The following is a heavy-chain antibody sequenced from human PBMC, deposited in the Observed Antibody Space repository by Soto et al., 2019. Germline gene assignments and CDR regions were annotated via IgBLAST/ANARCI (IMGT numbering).Heavy chain of an antibody. CDR3: ASHDYYDSSGYSDY. V-gene: IGHV1-18*01. Sequence: ASVKVSCKASGYTFTSYGISWVRQAPGQGLEWMGWISAYNGNTNYAQKLQGRVTMTTDTSTSTAYMELRSLRSDVTAVYYCASHDYYDSSGYSDYWGQGTLVTVSS. CDR1: GYTFTSYG. J-gene: IGHJ4*02. CDR2: ISAYNGNT. D-gene: IGHD3-22*01.